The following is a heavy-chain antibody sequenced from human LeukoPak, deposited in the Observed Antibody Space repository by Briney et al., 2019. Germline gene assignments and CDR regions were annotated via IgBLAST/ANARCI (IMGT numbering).Heavy chain of an antibody. CDR3: AKSSDAMATGGDDAFDI. CDR2: ISGSGGST. CDR1: GFTFSSYA. J-gene: IGHJ3*02. V-gene: IGHV3-23*01. Sequence: PGGSLRLSCAASGFTFSSYAMSWVRQAPGKGLEWVSAISGSGGSTYYADSVKGRFTISRDNSKNTLYLQTNSLRAEDTAVYYCAKSSDAMATGGDDAFDIWGQGTMVTVSS. D-gene: IGHD5-24*01.